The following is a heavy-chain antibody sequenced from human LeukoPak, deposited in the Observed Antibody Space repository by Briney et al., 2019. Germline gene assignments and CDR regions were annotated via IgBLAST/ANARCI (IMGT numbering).Heavy chain of an antibody. Sequence: GGSLRLSCAASGFTFSSYGMHWVRQAPGKGLEWVAFIRYDGSNKYYADSVKGRFTISRDNSKNTLYLQMNSLRAEDTAVYYCAKDPDWGGSDTIALTIGYMDVWGKGTTVTISS. D-gene: IGHD2-21*01. J-gene: IGHJ6*03. CDR2: IRYDGSNK. CDR3: AKDPDWGGSDTIALTIGYMDV. V-gene: IGHV3-30*02. CDR1: GFTFSSYG.